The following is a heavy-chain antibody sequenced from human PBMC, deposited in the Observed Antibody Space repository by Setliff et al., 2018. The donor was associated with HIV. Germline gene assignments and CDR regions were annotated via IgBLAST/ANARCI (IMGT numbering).Heavy chain of an antibody. D-gene: IGHD3-16*02. Sequence: PSETLSLTCTVSGGSISSYYWSWIRQPPGKGLEWIGSIYYSGSTYYNPSLKSRVTMSVDTSKNQFSLKLTSVTAADTAVYYCARGSDYIWGNYRFPFDYWGQGTLVTVSS. CDR3: ARGSDYIWGNYRFPFDY. J-gene: IGHJ4*02. CDR2: IYYSGST. V-gene: IGHV4-59*04. CDR1: GGSISSYY.